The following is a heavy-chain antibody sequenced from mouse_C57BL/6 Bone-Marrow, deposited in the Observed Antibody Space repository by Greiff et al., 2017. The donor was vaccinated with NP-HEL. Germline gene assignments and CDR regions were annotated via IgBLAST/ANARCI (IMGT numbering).Heavy chain of an antibody. CDR1: GYTFTSYW. CDR3: ARGTGTPY. CDR2: IDPSDSYT. Sequence: VQLQQPGAELVMPGASVKLSCKASGYTFTSYWMHWVKQRPGQGLEWIGEIDPSDSYTNYNQKFKGKSTLTADKSSSTAYMQLSSLTSEDSAVYYCARGTGTPYWGQGTLVTVSA. D-gene: IGHD4-1*01. J-gene: IGHJ3*01. V-gene: IGHV1-69*01.